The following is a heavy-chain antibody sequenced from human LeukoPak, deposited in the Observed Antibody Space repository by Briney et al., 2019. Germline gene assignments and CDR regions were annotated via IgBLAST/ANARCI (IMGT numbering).Heavy chain of an antibody. J-gene: IGHJ6*03. CDR1: GFTLSSFD. CDR2: IGSSSDT. V-gene: IGHV3-13*01. CDR3: AGGPPHGKYYYMDV. D-gene: IGHD1-1*01. Sequence: GWSLRLSCAASGFTLSSFDMHWVRQPTGQDLEWVSTIGSSSDTYYPGSVEGRLTLSTKDAKNSLYLQLNNLTAGDTAVYYCAGGPPHGKYYYMDVWGKGTTVTVSS.